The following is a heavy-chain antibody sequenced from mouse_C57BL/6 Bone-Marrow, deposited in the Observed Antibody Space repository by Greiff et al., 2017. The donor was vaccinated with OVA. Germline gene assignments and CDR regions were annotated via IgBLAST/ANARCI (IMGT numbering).Heavy chain of an antibody. CDR3: TRSYSNYGDFDY. CDR1: GYTFTDYE. V-gene: IGHV1-15*01. Sequence: VQLQQSGAELVRPGASVTLSCKASGYTFTDYEMHLVKQTPVHGLEWIGAIDPETGGTAYNQKFKGKAILTADKSSSTAYMELRSLTSEDSAVYYCTRSYSNYGDFDYWGQGTTLTVSS. CDR2: IDPETGGT. D-gene: IGHD2-5*01. J-gene: IGHJ2*01.